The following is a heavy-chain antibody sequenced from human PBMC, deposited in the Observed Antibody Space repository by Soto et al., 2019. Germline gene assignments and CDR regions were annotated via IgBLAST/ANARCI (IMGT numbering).Heavy chain of an antibody. D-gene: IGHD5-18*01. V-gene: IGHV1-8*02. J-gene: IGHJ5*02. CDR1: GYTFTNND. CDR3: ARMESFGSLNWFDP. Sequence: ASVKVSCKASGYTFTNNDVSWVRQATGQGLEWMGWMNPGSGDTGYAQKFQGRVAMTRDISIATAYMELNSLTSEDTAIYYCARMESFGSLNWFDPWGQGTLVTVSS. CDR2: MNPGSGDT.